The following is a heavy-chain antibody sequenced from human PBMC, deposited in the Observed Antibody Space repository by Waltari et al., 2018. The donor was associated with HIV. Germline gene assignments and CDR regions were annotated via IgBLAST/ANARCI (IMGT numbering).Heavy chain of an antibody. Sequence: QVYLVQSGPEVKRPGASVKISCKAYGYTFINFDVNWVRQAAGQGPEWLGWMNPNSGNTASPYIFEERVTMTTDVSTATAYMEMSGLTPEDTARYYCARNSSAKGNRYFYYGLDVWGQGTPVTV. CDR3: ARNSSAKGNRYFYYGLDV. CDR2: MNPNSGNT. CDR1: GYTFINFD. V-gene: IGHV1-8*02. J-gene: IGHJ6*02. D-gene: IGHD3-22*01.